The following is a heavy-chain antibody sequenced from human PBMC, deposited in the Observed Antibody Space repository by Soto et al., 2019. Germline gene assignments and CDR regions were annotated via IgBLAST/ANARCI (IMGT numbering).Heavy chain of an antibody. D-gene: IGHD1-26*01. Sequence: PGGSLRLSCITSGMTFRYYWMSWVRQAXGKGLEWVANIKEDGSETHYVDSVKGRFTISRDNAKNSLYLQMNSLRAEDTALYYCARDSRRVGATSDLDYWGLGTLVTVSS. V-gene: IGHV3-7*01. CDR2: IKEDGSET. CDR3: ARDSRRVGATSDLDY. J-gene: IGHJ4*02. CDR1: GMTFRYYW.